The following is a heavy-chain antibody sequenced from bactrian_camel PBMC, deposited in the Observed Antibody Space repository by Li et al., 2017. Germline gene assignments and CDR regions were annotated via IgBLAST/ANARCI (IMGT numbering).Heavy chain of an antibody. D-gene: IGHD4*01. J-gene: IGHJ4*01. CDR1: GFTFSSYA. CDR2: INSGGEAT. CDR3: ASLSAVRSTSMKSD. V-gene: IGHV3S31*01. Sequence: VQLVESGGGLVQPGGSLRLSCAASGFTFSSYAMFWVCQAPGKGLEWVSAINSGGEATSYGRFTISRDNAKNTLYLHMNSLKYEDTAVYYCASLSAVRSTSMKSDWGQGTQVTVS.